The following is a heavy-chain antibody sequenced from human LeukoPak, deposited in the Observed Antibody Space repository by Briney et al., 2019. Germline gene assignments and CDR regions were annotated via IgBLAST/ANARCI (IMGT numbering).Heavy chain of an antibody. CDR1: GFTFSSYG. D-gene: IGHD3-22*01. Sequence: GGSLRLSCAASGFTFSSYGMHWVRQAPGKGLEWVAVIWYDGSNKYYADSVKGRFTISRDNSKNTLYLQMNSLRAEDTAVYYCARDRRWGYYYDSSGYYYAHHWGQGTMVTVSS. J-gene: IGHJ3*01. V-gene: IGHV3-33*01. CDR2: IWYDGSNK. CDR3: ARDRRWGYYYDSSGYYYAHH.